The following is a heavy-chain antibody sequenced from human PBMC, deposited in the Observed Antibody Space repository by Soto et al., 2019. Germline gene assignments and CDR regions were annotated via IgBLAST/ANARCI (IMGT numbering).Heavy chain of an antibody. V-gene: IGHV1-69*01. D-gene: IGHD2-15*01. CDR2: IIPIFGTA. Sequence: SVKVSCKASGGTFSSYAITWVRHSPGQGLEWMGGIIPIFGTANYAQKFQGRVTITADESTSTAYMELSSLRSEDTAVYYCARGAVVVVAATQGYAFDIWGQGTMVTVSS. J-gene: IGHJ3*02. CDR3: ARGAVVVVAATQGYAFDI. CDR1: GGTFSSYA.